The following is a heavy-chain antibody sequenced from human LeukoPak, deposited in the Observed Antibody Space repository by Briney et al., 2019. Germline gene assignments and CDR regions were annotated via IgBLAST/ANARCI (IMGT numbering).Heavy chain of an antibody. CDR2: INQDGSEK. Sequence: GGSLRLSCAASGFTFTTYWMTWVRQAPGKSLEWVASINQDGSEKYYVDPGKGRFTTSRDNAKNSLYLQMNSLRAEDTAVYYCARTHVIVSRGRWFDPWGQGTQVTVSS. V-gene: IGHV3-7*01. CDR1: GFTFTTYW. D-gene: IGHD2/OR15-2a*01. J-gene: IGHJ5*02. CDR3: ARTHVIVSRGRWFDP.